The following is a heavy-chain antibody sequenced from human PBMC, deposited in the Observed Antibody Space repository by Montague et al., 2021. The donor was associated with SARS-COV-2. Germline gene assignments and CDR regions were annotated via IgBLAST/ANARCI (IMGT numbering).Heavy chain of an antibody. CDR2: VFYRGST. Sequence: SETLSLTCTVSGDSISSLHYYWGWIRQSPGKGLEWIENVFYRGSTYYNPSPRSRVTISVDASKNQFALRLRSVTATDTAIYYCARRAGVVGDTRFDYGGQGILVPVSS. J-gene: IGHJ4*01. CDR3: ARRAGVVGDTRFDY. CDR1: GDSISSLHYY. V-gene: IGHV4-39*01. D-gene: IGHD1-26*01.